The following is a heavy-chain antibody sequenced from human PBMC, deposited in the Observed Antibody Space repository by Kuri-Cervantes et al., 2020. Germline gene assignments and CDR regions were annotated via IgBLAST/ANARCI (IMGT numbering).Heavy chain of an antibody. D-gene: IGHD2-15*01. CDR2: INHSGST. Sequence: GSLRLSCAVYGGSFSGYYWSWIRQPPGKGLEWIGEINHSGSTNYNPSLESRVTISVDTSKNQFSLKLSSVTAADTAVYYCARSLLARFSTRGRAFDIWGQGTMVTVSS. CDR3: ARSLLARFSTRGRAFDI. V-gene: IGHV4-34*01. J-gene: IGHJ3*02. CDR1: GGSFSGYY.